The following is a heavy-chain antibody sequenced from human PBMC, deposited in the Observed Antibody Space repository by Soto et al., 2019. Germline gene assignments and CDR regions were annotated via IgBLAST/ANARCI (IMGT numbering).Heavy chain of an antibody. CDR2: IKEDGGKT. Sequence: EVQLVESGGGLVQPGGSLRLSCVASGLTLSRYWMSWVRQAPGQGLEGVANIKEDGGKTYYVDSVKGRFTISRDNAKNSVYLQMNSLRVEDTAVYYCSRDYYGPGPDWGQGTLVIVSS. D-gene: IGHD3-22*01. CDR1: GLTLSRYW. J-gene: IGHJ4*02. V-gene: IGHV3-7*04. CDR3: SRDYYGPGPD.